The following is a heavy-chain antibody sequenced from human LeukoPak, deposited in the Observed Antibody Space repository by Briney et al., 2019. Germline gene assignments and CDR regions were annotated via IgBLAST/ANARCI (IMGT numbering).Heavy chain of an antibody. Sequence: GGSLRLSCAASGFTFSSYGMSWVRQAPGKGLEWVSAISGSGSYTDYADSVKGRFTISKVNSKNTLYMRMSSLRAEDTAVYYCAKRRYDSSGHFDSWGQGTLVTVSS. V-gene: IGHV3-23*01. D-gene: IGHD3-22*01. CDR1: GFTFSSYG. CDR3: AKRRYDSSGHFDS. CDR2: ISGSGSYT. J-gene: IGHJ4*02.